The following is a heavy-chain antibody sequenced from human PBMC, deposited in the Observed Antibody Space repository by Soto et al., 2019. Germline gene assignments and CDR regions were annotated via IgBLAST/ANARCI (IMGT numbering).Heavy chain of an antibody. CDR3: AKVKVVAARKDAFDI. CDR2: ISWNSGSI. D-gene: IGHD2-15*01. J-gene: IGHJ3*02. V-gene: IGHV3-9*01. CDR1: GFTFDDYA. Sequence: GGSLRLSCAASGFTFDDYAMHWVRQAPGKGLEWVSGISWNSGSIGYADSVKGRFTISRDNAKNSLYLQMNSLRAEDTALYYCAKVKVVAARKDAFDIWGQGTMVTVSS.